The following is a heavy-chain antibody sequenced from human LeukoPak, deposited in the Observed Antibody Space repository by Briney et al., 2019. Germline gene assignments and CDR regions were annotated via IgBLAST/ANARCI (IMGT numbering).Heavy chain of an antibody. CDR3: ARQDILTGFDAFDI. V-gene: IGHV4-4*07. D-gene: IGHD3-9*01. J-gene: IGHJ3*02. CDR1: GGSFTDFY. CDR2: IYTSGST. Sequence: SETLSLTCTVSGGSFTDFYWNWIRHPAGRGLEWIGRIYTSGSTNYNPFLKSRVTMSVDTSKNQFSLRLNSVSAADTAIYYCARQDILTGFDAFDIWGQGTMVTVSS.